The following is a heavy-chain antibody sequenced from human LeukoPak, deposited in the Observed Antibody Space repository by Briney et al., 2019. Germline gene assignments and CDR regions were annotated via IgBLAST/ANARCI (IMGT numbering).Heavy chain of an antibody. CDR3: AKDYGINYYDSSGYYFGY. J-gene: IGHJ4*02. CDR1: GFTFSSYG. CDR2: ISYDGSNK. Sequence: GGSLRLSCAASGFTFSSYGMHWVRQAPGKGLEWVAVISYDGSNKYYADSVKGRFTISRDNSKNTLYLQMNSLRAEDTAVYYCAKDYGINYYDSSGYYFGYWGQGTLVTVSS. D-gene: IGHD3-22*01. V-gene: IGHV3-30*18.